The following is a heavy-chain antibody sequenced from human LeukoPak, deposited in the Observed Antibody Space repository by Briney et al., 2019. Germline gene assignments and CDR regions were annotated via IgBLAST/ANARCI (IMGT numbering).Heavy chain of an antibody. CDR2: IYPDDSDT. Sequence: GESLQISCKGSGYRFHAYWIAWVRQMPGKGLEWMGIIYPDDSDTRYSPSFQGQVTISADKSVRTAYLQWSSLKASDTGMYYCARPNITSYYDSRGYDAFDVWGQGTMVTVSS. CDR3: ARPNITSYYDSRGYDAFDV. CDR1: GYRFHAYW. V-gene: IGHV5-51*01. D-gene: IGHD3-22*01. J-gene: IGHJ3*01.